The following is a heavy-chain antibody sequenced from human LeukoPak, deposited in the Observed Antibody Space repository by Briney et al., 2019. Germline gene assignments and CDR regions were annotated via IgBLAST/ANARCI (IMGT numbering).Heavy chain of an antibody. CDR3: ARAPAFGTVDY. Sequence: GSLRLSCAASGFTFSSYWMSWVRQAPGKGLEWVANINQDGSEKYYVASMKGRFTISRDNAKNSLCLQVNSLRDEDTAVYYCARAPAFGTVDYRGQGTLVTVSS. D-gene: IGHD1-1*01. J-gene: IGHJ4*02. CDR1: GFTFSSYW. CDR2: INQDGSEK. V-gene: IGHV3-7*01.